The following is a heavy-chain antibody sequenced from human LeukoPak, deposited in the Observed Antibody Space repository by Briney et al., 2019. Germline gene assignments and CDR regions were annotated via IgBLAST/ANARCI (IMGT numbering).Heavy chain of an antibody. D-gene: IGHD6-19*01. J-gene: IGHJ4*02. CDR2: ISGSGGST. CDR3: AKTREASSGWAGFDY. Sequence: PGGSLRLSCAASGFTFSSYAMSWVRQAPGKGLEWVSAISGSGGSTYYADFVKGRFTISRDNSKNTLYLQMNSLRAEDTAVYYCAKTREASSGWAGFDYWGQGTLVTVSS. CDR1: GFTFSSYA. V-gene: IGHV3-23*01.